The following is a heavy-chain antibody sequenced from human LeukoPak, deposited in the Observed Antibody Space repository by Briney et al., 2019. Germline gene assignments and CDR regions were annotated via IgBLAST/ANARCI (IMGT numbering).Heavy chain of an antibody. Sequence: PGGSLRLSCAASGFTVSSNYMSWVRQAPGKGLEWVSIIYSGGSTFYADSVKGRFTISRDNSKNTLYLQMNSLRAEDTAVYYCARGYYYDSSGYDAFDIWGQGTMVTVSS. D-gene: IGHD3-22*01. CDR3: ARGYYYDSSGYDAFDI. J-gene: IGHJ3*02. CDR1: GFTVSSNY. CDR2: IYSGGST. V-gene: IGHV3-53*01.